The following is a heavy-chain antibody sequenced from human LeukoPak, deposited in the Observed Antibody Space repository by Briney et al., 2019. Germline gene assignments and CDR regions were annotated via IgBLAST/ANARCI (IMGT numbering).Heavy chain of an antibody. V-gene: IGHV3-48*03. CDR1: GFTFSSYE. Sequence: GGSLRLSCAASGFTFSSYEMNWVRQAPGKGLEWVSYIRSSGNIIYYADSVKGRFTISRDNAKNSLYLQMNSLRAEDTAVYYCARETYGADAFGIWGQGTMVTVSS. D-gene: IGHD4-17*01. J-gene: IGHJ3*02. CDR2: IRSSGNII. CDR3: ARETYGADAFGI.